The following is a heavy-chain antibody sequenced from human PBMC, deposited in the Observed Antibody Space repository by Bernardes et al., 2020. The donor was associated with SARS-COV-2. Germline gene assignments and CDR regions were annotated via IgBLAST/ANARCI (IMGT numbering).Heavy chain of an antibody. CDR1: GGAFSSNA. CDR3: TRGLHLGELTDY. J-gene: IGHJ4*01. V-gene: IGHV1-69*04. Sequence: SVKVSCKASGGAFSSNAFSWVRQAPGQGLEWMGRVIPLIGRANYAGQFQGRLTLTADTRTTTIYMELRSLTSEDTAVYYCTRGLHLGELTDYWGHGTLVTVSS. CDR2: VIPLIGRA. D-gene: IGHD3-16*01.